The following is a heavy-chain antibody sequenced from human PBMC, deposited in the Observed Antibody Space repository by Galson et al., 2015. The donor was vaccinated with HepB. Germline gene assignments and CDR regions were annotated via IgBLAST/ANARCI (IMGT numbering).Heavy chain of an antibody. J-gene: IGHJ6*02. CDR2: ISSNGGST. CDR3: VKVPRMVRGVMGPDPYYGMDV. CDR1: GLTLSSYA. V-gene: IGHV3-64D*06. D-gene: IGHD3-10*01. Sequence: SLRLSCAASGLTLSSYAMHWVRQAPGKGLEYVSAISSNGGSTYYADSVKGRFTISRDNSKNTLYPQMSSLRAEDTAAYYCVKVPRMVRGVMGPDPYYGMDVWGQGTTVTVSS.